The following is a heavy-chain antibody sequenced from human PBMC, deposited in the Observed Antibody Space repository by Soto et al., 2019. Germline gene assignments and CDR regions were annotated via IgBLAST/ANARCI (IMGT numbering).Heavy chain of an antibody. CDR3: AKLYRITIFFPYYFDY. V-gene: IGHV3-23*01. CDR2: IRGSGGST. CDR1: GFTFSSYA. D-gene: IGHD3-9*01. Sequence: GGSLRLSCAASGFTFSSYAMSWVRQAPGKRLEWVSAIRGSGGSTYYADSVKGRFTISRDNSKNTLYLQMNSLRAEDPAVYYCAKLYRITIFFPYYFDYWGQGTLVTVSS. J-gene: IGHJ4*02.